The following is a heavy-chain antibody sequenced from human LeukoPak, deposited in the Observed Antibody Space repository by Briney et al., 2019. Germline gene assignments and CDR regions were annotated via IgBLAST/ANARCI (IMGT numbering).Heavy chain of an antibody. CDR1: GFTFSSYW. Sequence: GGSLRLSCAASGFTFSSYWMHWVRQIPGKGLVWVSHINRDGNSTTYADSVKGRFTISSDNAKNTLYLQMNSLRAEDTAVYYCTRAVAAAAFDPWGQGTLVTVSS. J-gene: IGHJ5*02. D-gene: IGHD6-13*01. CDR3: TRAVAAAAFDP. V-gene: IGHV3-74*01. CDR2: INRDGNST.